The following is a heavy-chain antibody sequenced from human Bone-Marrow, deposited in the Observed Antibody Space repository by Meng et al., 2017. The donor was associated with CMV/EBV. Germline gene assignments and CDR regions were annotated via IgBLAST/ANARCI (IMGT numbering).Heavy chain of an antibody. CDR2: INHSGST. Sequence: SETLSLTCAPYGGSFSGHYWSLIRQPPGKGLEWIGEINHSGSTNYNPSLKSRVTISVDTSKNQFSLKLSSVTAADTAVYYCARASRGSYYYYGMDVWGQGTTVTVSS. V-gene: IGHV4-34*01. CDR3: ARASRGSYYYYGMDV. CDR1: GGSFSGHY. J-gene: IGHJ6*02.